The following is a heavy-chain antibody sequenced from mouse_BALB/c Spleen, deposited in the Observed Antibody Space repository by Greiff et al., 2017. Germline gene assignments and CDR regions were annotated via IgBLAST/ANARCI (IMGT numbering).Heavy chain of an antibody. CDR3: ARRVYDYDGYYAMDY. CDR1: GFNIKDTY. J-gene: IGHJ4*01. CDR2: IDPANGNT. V-gene: IGHV14-3*02. Sequence: EVKLQESGAELVKPGASVKLSCTASGFNIKDTYMHWVKQRPEQGLEWIGRIDPANGNTKYDPKFQGKATITADTSSNTAYLQLSSLTSEDTAVYYCARRVYDYDGYYAMDYWGQGTSVTVSS. D-gene: IGHD2-4*01.